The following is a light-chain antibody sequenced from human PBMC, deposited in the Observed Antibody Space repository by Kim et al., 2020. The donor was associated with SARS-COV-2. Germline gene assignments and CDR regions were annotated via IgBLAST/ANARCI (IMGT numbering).Light chain of an antibody. CDR1: SLRSYY. V-gene: IGLV3-19*01. CDR2: GKN. CDR3: NSRDSNDNVV. J-gene: IGLJ2*01. Sequence: SSELTQDPAVSVALGQTVRITCQGDSLRSYYPTWYQQKPGQAPILVIYGKNNRPSGIPDRFSGSSSGNTASLTITGTQAGDEADYYCNSRDSNDNVVFGGGTKLTVL.